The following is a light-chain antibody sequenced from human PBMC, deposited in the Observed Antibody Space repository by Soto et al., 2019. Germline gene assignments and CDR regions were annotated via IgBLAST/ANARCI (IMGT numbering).Light chain of an antibody. CDR3: QQYGTSPRT. CDR2: DAS. CDR1: QSVSSN. Sequence: EIWMTQSPAPLSVSWGERATLSCRASQSVSSNLAWYQQKPGQAPRLLIFDASTRAAGIPARFSGSGSGTDFTLTISRLEPEDFAVYYCQQYGTSPRTFGQGTKVDIK. V-gene: IGKV3-15*01. J-gene: IGKJ1*01.